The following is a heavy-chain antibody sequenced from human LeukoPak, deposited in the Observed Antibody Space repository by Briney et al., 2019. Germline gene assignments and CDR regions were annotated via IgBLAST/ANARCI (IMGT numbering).Heavy chain of an antibody. D-gene: IGHD3-9*01. CDR1: GGSISSYY. CDR2: IYTSGST. CDR3: ARGPGGYFDWSTRYYFDY. J-gene: IGHJ4*02. V-gene: IGHV4-4*07. Sequence: SETLSLTCTVSGGSISSYYWSWIRQPAGKGLEWIERIYTSGSTNYNPSLKSRVTISVDKSKNQFSLKLSSVTAADTAVYYCARGPGGYFDWSTRYYFDYWGQGTLVTVSS.